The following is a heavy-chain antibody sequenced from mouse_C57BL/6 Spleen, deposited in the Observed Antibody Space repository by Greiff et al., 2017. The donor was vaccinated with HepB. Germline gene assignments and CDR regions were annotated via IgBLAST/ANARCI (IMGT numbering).Heavy chain of an antibody. CDR1: GYTFTSYW. Sequence: EVQLQQSGTVLARPGASVKMSCKTSGYTFTSYWMHWVKQRPGQGLEWIGAIYPGNSDTSYNQKFKGKAKLTAVTSASTAYMELSSLTNEDSAFYYCTREEVYGYPGGFAYWGQGTLVTVSA. D-gene: IGHD2-2*01. CDR3: TREEVYGYPGGFAY. J-gene: IGHJ3*01. CDR2: IYPGNSDT. V-gene: IGHV1-5*01.